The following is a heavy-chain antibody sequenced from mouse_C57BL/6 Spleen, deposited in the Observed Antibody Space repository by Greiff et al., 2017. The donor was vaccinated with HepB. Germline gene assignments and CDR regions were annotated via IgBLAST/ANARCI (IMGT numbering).Heavy chain of an antibody. D-gene: IGHD1-1*01. CDR3: ARFSVVGYAMDY. Sequence: LQQPGAELVKPGASVKLSCKASGYTFTSHWMQWVKQRPGQGREWIGEIDPSDSYTNDNQKFKGKATLTVDTSSSTAYMQHSSLTSEDSAVYYCARFSVVGYAMDYWGQGTSVTVSS. J-gene: IGHJ4*01. CDR1: GYTFTSHW. V-gene: IGHV1-50*01. CDR2: IDPSDSYT.